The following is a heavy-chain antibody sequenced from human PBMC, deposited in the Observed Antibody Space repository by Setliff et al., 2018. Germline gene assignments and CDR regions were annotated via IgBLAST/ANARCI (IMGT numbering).Heavy chain of an antibody. J-gene: IGHJ4*02. D-gene: IGHD3-3*01. V-gene: IGHV4-61*01. CDR1: GGSVSSGSYY. CDR3: ARLGPTYYNFWSGYYRY. CDR2: IYYSGST. Sequence: LSLTCTVSGGSVSSGSYYWSWIRQPPGKGLEWIGYIYYSGSTNYNPSLKSRVTISVDTSKNQFSLKLSSVTAADTAVYYCARLGPTYYNFWSGYYRYWGQGTLVTVSS.